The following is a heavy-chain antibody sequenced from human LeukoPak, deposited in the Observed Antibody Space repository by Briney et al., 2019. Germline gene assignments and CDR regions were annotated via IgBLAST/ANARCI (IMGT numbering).Heavy chain of an antibody. CDR2: IRHDGSNK. CDR1: GFTFSSYG. V-gene: IGHV3-30*02. D-gene: IGHD3-10*01. J-gene: IGHJ3*02. CDR3: AKDGRQRKTYFYGSGSVNAFDI. Sequence: GGSLRLSCAASGFTFSSYGMHWVRQAPGKGLEWVAFIRHDGSNKYYADSVQGRITISRDNSKNMLYLQMNTLRDEDTALYYCAKDGRQRKTYFYGSGSVNAFDIWGQGTRVTVSS.